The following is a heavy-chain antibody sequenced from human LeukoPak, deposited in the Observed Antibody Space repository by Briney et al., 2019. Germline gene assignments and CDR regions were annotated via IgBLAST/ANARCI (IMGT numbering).Heavy chain of an antibody. CDR3: ARDCSGGSFYFDY. V-gene: IGHV1-69*13. CDR2: IIPIFGTA. J-gene: IGHJ4*02. Sequence: ASVKVSCKASGGTFSSYAISWVRQAPGQGLEWIGGIIPIFGTANYAQKFQGRVTITADESTSTAYMELSSLRSEDTAVYYCARDCSGGSFYFDYWGQGTLVTVSS. D-gene: IGHD2-15*01. CDR1: GGTFSSYA.